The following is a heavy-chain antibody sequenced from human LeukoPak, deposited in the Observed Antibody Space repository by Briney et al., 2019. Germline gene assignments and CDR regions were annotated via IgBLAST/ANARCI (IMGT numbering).Heavy chain of an antibody. Sequence: PGGSLRLSCAASGFTVSSNYMSWVRQAPGKGLEWVSAINWNSDTKAYADSVKGRFTISRDRARNSLYLQMDSLRPEDTALYYCAKDTGGNGAYFYAMDVWGQGTSVTVSS. D-gene: IGHD4-23*01. CDR1: GFTVSSNY. V-gene: IGHV3-9*01. J-gene: IGHJ6*02. CDR2: INWNSDTK. CDR3: AKDTGGNGAYFYAMDV.